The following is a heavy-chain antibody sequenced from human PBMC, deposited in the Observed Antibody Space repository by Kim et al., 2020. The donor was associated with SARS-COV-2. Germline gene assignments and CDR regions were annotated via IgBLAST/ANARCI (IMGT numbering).Heavy chain of an antibody. CDR2: ISSSSSYT. CDR3: ARVYYYDSSGYSEGHYFDY. J-gene: IGHJ4*02. Sequence: GGSLRLSCAASGFNFSDYYMSWIRQAPGKGLEWVSYISSSSSYTNYADSVKGRFTISRDNAKNSLYLQMNSLRAEDTAVYYCARVYYYDSSGYSEGHYFDYWGQGTLVTVSS. V-gene: IGHV3-11*05. D-gene: IGHD3-22*01. CDR1: GFNFSDYY.